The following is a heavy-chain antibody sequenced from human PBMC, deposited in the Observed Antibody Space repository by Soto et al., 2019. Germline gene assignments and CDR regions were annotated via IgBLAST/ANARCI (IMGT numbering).Heavy chain of an antibody. CDR2: IYYSGST. Sequence: SETVSLTXTVSGGSISSYYWSWIRQPPGKGLEWIGYIYYSGSTNYNPSLKSRVTISVDTSKNQFSLKLSSVTAADAAVYYCPRFGGTIFGVVNAGMDVWRQGTTVTVSS. CDR3: PRFGGTIFGVVNAGMDV. D-gene: IGHD3-3*01. CDR1: GGSISSYY. V-gene: IGHV4-59*01. J-gene: IGHJ6*02.